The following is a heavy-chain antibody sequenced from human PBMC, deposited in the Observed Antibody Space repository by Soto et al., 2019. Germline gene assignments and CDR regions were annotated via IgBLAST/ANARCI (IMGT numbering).Heavy chain of an antibody. Sequence: QVQLVQSGAEVRKPGSSVKVSCKASGGTFSRHAISWVRQAPGQGLEWMGGIIPIFGTANHAQKFQGRVTIIADESTSTVYMELSSLRSEDTAMYYCALEYSYGHEDYWGQGTLVTVSS. V-gene: IGHV1-69*01. D-gene: IGHD5-18*01. CDR1: GGTFSRHA. CDR3: ALEYSYGHEDY. CDR2: IIPIFGTA. J-gene: IGHJ4*02.